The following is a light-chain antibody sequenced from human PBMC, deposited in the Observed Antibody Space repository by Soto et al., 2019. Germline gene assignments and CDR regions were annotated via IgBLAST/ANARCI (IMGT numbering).Light chain of an antibody. V-gene: IGKV3-20*01. CDR2: DAS. CDR1: QSVDRDY. CDR3: QQYAWSPLT. Sequence: EIVLTQSPGTLSLSPGERATLSCRASQSVDRDYLAWYQQKPGQAPRLPIYDASIRATGIPDRFSGSGSATDFTLTISRLEPEDFAVYYCQQYAWSPLTFGGGTKVEIK. J-gene: IGKJ4*01.